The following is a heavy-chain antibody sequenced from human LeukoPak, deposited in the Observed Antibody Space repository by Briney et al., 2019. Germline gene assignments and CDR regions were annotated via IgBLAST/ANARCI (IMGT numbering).Heavy chain of an antibody. D-gene: IGHD3-16*02. CDR3: AKRGVVVRVFLVGFHKEAYYFDS. Sequence: GGPLRLSCGVSGITLSNYGMSWVRQAPGKGLEWVAGISGSAGGTNYADSVKGRFTISRDNSKNTLFLQMDRLRAEDTAVYFCAKRGVVVRVFLVGFHKEAYYFDSWGQGAQVTVSS. CDR1: GITLSNYG. V-gene: IGHV3-23*01. CDR2: ISGSAGGT. J-gene: IGHJ4*02.